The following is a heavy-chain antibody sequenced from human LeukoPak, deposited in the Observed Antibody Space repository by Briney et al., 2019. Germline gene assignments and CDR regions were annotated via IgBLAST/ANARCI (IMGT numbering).Heavy chain of an antibody. CDR3: ATAPGHSSRS. J-gene: IGHJ4*02. CDR1: GFTLDNFG. V-gene: IGHV3-30*19. D-gene: IGHD6-13*01. Sequence: GGSLRLSCAASGFTLDNFGMHWVRQAPGKGLEWVALISYDGSNKYYADSVKGRFTISRDNSKNTLYLQMNSLRAEDTAVYYCATAPGHSSRSGGQGTLVTVSS. CDR2: ISYDGSNK.